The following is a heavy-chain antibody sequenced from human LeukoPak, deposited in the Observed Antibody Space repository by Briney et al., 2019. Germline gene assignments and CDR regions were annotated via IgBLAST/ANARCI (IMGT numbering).Heavy chain of an antibody. CDR2: LSVSGATT. J-gene: IGHJ4*02. V-gene: IGHV3-23*01. CDR3: AAGPYGGNTPFDY. D-gene: IGHD4-23*01. Sequence: PGGSLRLSCAASGFTFSSYAMSWVRKAPGRGLEWVSSLSVSGATTYYADSVKGRFTISRDNFNNTLYLQMNNLRAEDTALYYCAAGPYGGNTPFDYWGQGTLVTISS. CDR1: GFTFSSYA.